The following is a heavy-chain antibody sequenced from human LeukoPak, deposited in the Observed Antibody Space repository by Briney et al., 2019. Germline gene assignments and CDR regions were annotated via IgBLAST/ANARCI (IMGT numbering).Heavy chain of an antibody. V-gene: IGHV3-30-3*01. CDR3: AKDRSYGSGTLYPLFDF. Sequence: GGSLRLSCAASGFTFSDYAMHWVRQAPGKGLEWVAVISYDGSNKYYADSVKGRFTISRDNSKNTLYLQMNTLTAEDTAIYYCAKDRSYGSGTLYPLFDFRGLGTLVTVSS. D-gene: IGHD3-10*01. J-gene: IGHJ4*02. CDR1: GFTFSDYA. CDR2: ISYDGSNK.